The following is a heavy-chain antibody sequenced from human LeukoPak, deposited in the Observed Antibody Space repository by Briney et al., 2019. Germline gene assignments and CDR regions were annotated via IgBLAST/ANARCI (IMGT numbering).Heavy chain of an antibody. CDR3: AKNMVRGVINAIGAFDI. D-gene: IGHD3-10*01. V-gene: IGHV3-11*01. CDR2: ISSSGSTI. CDR1: GFTFSDYY. Sequence: PGGSLRLSCAASGFTFSDYYMSWIRQAPGKGLEWVSYISSSGSTIYYADSVKGRFTISRDSSKNTLYLQMNSLRAEDTAVYYCAKNMVRGVINAIGAFDIWGQGTMVTVSS. J-gene: IGHJ3*02.